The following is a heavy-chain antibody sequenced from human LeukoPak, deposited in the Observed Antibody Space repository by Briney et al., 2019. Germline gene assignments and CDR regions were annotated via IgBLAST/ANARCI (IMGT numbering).Heavy chain of an antibody. J-gene: IGHJ3*02. V-gene: IGHV4-59*01. CDR2: IYYSGST. CDR1: GGSISSYY. Sequence: SETLSLTCTVSGGSISSYYWSWIRQPPGKGLEWIGYIYYSGSTNYNPSLKSRVTISVDTSKNQFSLKLSSVTAADTAVYYCARATMIVPRGAFDIWGQGTMVTVSS. CDR3: ARATMIVPRGAFDI. D-gene: IGHD3-22*01.